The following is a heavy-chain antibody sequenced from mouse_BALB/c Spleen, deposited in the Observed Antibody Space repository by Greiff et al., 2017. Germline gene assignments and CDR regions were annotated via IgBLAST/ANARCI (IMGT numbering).Heavy chain of an antibody. D-gene: IGHD3-3*01. CDR2: INPGSGGT. Sequence: QVQLQQSGAELVRPGTSVKVSCKASGYAFTNYLIEWVKQRPGQGLEWIGVINPGSGGTNYNEKFKGKATLTADKSSSTAYMQLSSLTSDDSAVYFCARRAGTNFDYWGQGTTLTVSS. CDR3: ARRAGTNFDY. J-gene: IGHJ2*01. CDR1: GYAFTNYL. V-gene: IGHV1-54*01.